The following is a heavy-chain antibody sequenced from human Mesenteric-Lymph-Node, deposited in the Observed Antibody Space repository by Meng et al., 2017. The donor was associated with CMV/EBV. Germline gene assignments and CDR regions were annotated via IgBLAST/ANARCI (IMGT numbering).Heavy chain of an antibody. CDR2: ISSGGSST. CDR1: RFSFSSYA. CDR3: AKGGHIDY. J-gene: IGHJ4*02. V-gene: IGHV3-23*03. Sequence: GESLKISCAASRFSFSSYAMSWVRQSPGKGLEWVSFISSGGSSTFYADSVKGRFTISRDNSKDTLYLQMNSPRAEDTAVYYCAKGGHIDYCGQGTLVTVSS.